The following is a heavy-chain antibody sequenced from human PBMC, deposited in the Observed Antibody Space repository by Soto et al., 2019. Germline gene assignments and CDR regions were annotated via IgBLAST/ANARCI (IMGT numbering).Heavy chain of an antibody. V-gene: IGHV4-39*02. CDR2: IYYSGST. D-gene: IGHD2-15*01. CDR1: GGSISSSSYY. Sequence: SETLSLTCTVSGGSISSSSYYWGWIRQPPGKGLEWIGSIYYSGSTYYNPSLKSRVTISVDTSKNQFSLKLSSVTAADTALYYCARDGDCSGGSCYNSFDPWGQGTLVTV. J-gene: IGHJ5*02. CDR3: ARDGDCSGGSCYNSFDP.